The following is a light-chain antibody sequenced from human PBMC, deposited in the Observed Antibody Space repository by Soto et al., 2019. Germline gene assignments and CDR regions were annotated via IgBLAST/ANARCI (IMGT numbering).Light chain of an antibody. CDR3: QQYGSSPIS. V-gene: IGKV3-20*01. J-gene: IGKJ5*01. Sequence: EIVLTQFPGILAWSPGGRATRSCGASQSVSSSYVAWYQQKPGQPPRLLIYESSRRASGIPDRFSGSGSGTDFTLTISRLEPEDFAGYYCQQYGSSPISSGQRARLEIK. CDR1: QSVSSSY. CDR2: ESS.